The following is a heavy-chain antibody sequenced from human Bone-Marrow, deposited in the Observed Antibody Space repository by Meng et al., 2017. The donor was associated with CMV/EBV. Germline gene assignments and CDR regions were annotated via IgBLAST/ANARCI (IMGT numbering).Heavy chain of an antibody. CDR3: ARVIWSIHYYYYYGMDV. J-gene: IGHJ6*02. CDR2: IIPIFGTA. D-gene: IGHD3-3*01. Sequence: SVKVSCKASGGTFSSYAISWVRQAPGQGLEWMGGIIPIFGTANYAQKFQGRVTITTDEPTSTAYMALSRRRSEDTAVYYCARVIWSIHYYYYYGMDVWGQGTTVTVSS. V-gene: IGHV1-69*05. CDR1: GGTFSSYA.